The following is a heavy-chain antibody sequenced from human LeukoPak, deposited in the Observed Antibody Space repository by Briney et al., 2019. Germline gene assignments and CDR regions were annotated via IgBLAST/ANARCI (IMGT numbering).Heavy chain of an antibody. CDR1: GGSISSSSYY. V-gene: IGHV4-39*01. J-gene: IGHJ5*02. CDR3: ARHSSSNWFDP. Sequence: SETLSLTCTVSGGSISSSSYYWGWIRQPPGKGLEWIGSIYYSGSTYYNPSLKSRVTISVDTSKNQFSLKLSSVTAADTAVYYCARHSSSNWFDPWGQGTLVTVSS. CDR2: IYYSGST. D-gene: IGHD6-6*01.